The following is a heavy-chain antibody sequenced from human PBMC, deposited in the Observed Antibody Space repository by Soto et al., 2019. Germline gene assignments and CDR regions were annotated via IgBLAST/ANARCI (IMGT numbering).Heavy chain of an antibody. J-gene: IGHJ4*02. CDR1: GYSFTSYW. Sequence: GESLKISCKGSGYSFTSYWISWVRQMPGKGLEWVGRIDPSDSYTNYSPSFQGHVTISADKSISTAYLQWSSLKASDTAMYYCARPGGIAVAGYDYWGQGTLVTVSS. CDR3: ARPGGIAVAGYDY. D-gene: IGHD6-19*01. CDR2: IDPSDSYT. V-gene: IGHV5-10-1*01.